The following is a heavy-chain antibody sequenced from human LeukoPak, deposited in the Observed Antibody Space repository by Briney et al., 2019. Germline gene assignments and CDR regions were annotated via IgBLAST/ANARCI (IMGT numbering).Heavy chain of an antibody. V-gene: IGHV2-70*11. D-gene: IGHD3-22*01. Sequence: ESGPALVKPTQTLTLTCTFSGFSLSTSGMCVSWIRQPPGKALEWLARIDWDDDKYYSTSLKTRLTISKDTSKNQVALTMTNMDPVDTAAYYCARMVGGYYYDSSGYYPYFDYWGQGTLVTVSS. CDR3: ARMVGGYYYDSSGYYPYFDY. CDR1: GFSLSTSGMC. CDR2: IDWDDDK. J-gene: IGHJ4*02.